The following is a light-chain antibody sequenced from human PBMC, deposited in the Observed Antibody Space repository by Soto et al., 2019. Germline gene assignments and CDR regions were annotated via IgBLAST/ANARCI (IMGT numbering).Light chain of an antibody. CDR1: QSISTW. J-gene: IGKJ1*01. V-gene: IGKV1-5*01. CDR2: DIS. CDR3: QQCNSYSWT. Sequence: DIQMTQSPSTLSASVGDRVTITCWASQSISTWLAWYQQKPGKAPNLLIYDISTLESGVPSRFSGSGSATEFTLTITSLQADDFATYYCQQCNSYSWTFGQGTKVDIK.